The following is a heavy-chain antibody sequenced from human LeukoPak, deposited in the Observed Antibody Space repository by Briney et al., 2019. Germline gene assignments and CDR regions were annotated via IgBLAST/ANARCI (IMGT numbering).Heavy chain of an antibody. CDR3: ARGDYIAADLHYFDY. D-gene: IGHD2-15*01. CDR1: GGSISSYY. J-gene: IGHJ4*02. Sequence: SETLSLTCSVSGGSISSYYWSWIRQPPGKGLEWIGYVYYSGSTNYNPSLKSRVTISIDTSKNQFSLKLTSVTAADTAVYYCARGDYIAADLHYFDYWGQGILVTVSS. CDR2: VYYSGST. V-gene: IGHV4-59*01.